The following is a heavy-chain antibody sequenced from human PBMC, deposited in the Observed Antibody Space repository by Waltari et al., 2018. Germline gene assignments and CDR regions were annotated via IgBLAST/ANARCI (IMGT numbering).Heavy chain of an antibody. V-gene: IGHV3-9*01. CDR2: ISWNGAII. J-gene: IGHJ6*02. D-gene: IGHD3-10*01. CDR3: AKGLLTGSYYFAMDV. CDR1: VFIFDACG. Sequence: EVRLVESGGDLVHPGRSLRLSCLGSVFIFDACGLHWVRQTPGKGLEWVAGISWNGAIIDYADSVKGRFTISRDNAKNSLYLQMDSLRGDDSALYYCAKGLLTGSYYFAMDVWGQGTTVTVSS.